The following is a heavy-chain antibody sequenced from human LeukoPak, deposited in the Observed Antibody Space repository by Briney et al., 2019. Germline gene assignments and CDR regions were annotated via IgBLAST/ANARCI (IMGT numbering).Heavy chain of an antibody. CDR3: ARYGSGTSYITNYFDY. J-gene: IGHJ4*02. Sequence: GGSLRLSCAASGFTFSSYSMNWVRQAPGKGLEWVSYISSVSRTIYYADSVKGRFTISRDSAKNSLYLQMKSLRDEDTAVYYCARYGSGTSYITNYFDYWGQGTLVTVSS. CDR2: ISSVSRTI. CDR1: GFTFSSYS. V-gene: IGHV3-48*02. D-gene: IGHD3-10*01.